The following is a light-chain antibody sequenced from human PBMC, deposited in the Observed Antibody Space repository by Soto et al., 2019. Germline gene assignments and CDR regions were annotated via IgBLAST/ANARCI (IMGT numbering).Light chain of an antibody. CDR3: QSYDSSLRGYV. V-gene: IGLV1-40*01. J-gene: IGLJ1*01. Sequence: QSVLTQPPSVSGAPGQRVTISCSGSSFNIGAGYDVHWYQQLPGTAPKLLIYGFNNRPSGVPDRVSGSKSGTSASLAITGLQAEDEADYYCQSYDSSLRGYVFGSGTKLTVL. CDR1: SFNIGAGYD. CDR2: GFN.